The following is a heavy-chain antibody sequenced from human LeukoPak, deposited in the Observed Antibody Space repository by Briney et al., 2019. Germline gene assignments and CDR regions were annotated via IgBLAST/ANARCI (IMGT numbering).Heavy chain of an antibody. CDR1: GGSISNFY. D-gene: IGHD6-6*01. CDR2: IYYSGST. V-gene: IGHV4-59*12. CDR3: ARTSIADDY. Sequence: SETLSLTCTVSGGSISNFYWSWIRQFPGKGLEWIGYIYYSGSTNYNPSLKSRVTISVDTSKNQFSLKLSSVTAADTAVYYCARTSIADDYWGQGTLVTVSS. J-gene: IGHJ4*02.